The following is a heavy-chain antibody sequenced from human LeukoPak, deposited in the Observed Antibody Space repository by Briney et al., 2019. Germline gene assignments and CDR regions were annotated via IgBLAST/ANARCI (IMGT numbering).Heavy chain of an antibody. Sequence: PGGSLRLSCAASGFTFSSYSMNWVRQAPGKGLEWVSAIGGSGGSTYYADSVKGRFTISRDNSKNTLYLQMNSLRAEDTAVYYCAKSRGRYYYDSSGFWGYWGQGTLVTVSS. CDR2: IGGSGGST. V-gene: IGHV3-23*01. CDR3: AKSRGRYYYDSSGFWGY. CDR1: GFTFSSYS. D-gene: IGHD3-22*01. J-gene: IGHJ4*02.